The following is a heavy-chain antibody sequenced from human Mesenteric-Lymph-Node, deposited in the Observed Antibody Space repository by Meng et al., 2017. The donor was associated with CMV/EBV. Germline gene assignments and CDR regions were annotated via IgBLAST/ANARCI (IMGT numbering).Heavy chain of an antibody. CDR3: AREGYCSGSGCSSTEGYGMDV. CDR1: GFTFSSYS. D-gene: IGHD2-15*01. Sequence: GESLKISCAASGFTFSSYSMNWVRQAPGKGLEWVSSISSSSSFIYYADSVRGRFTISRDNANNSLYLQMNSLRAEDTALYYCAREGYCSGSGCSSTEGYGMDVWGQGATVTVSS. V-gene: IGHV3-21*01. CDR2: ISSSSSFI. J-gene: IGHJ6*02.